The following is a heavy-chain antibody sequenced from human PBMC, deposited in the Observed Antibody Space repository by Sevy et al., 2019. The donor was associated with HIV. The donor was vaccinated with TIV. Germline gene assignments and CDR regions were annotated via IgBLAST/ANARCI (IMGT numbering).Heavy chain of an antibody. CDR2: VSAYTGNT. Sequence: ASVKVSCEASGYTFSNYGISWVRQAPGQGLEWMGWVSAYTGNTNYAQKFQGRVTMTRDTSTSTVYMELSSLRSEDTAVYYCARGGSSGWTYVDYWGQGTLVTVSS. J-gene: IGHJ4*02. CDR3: ARGGSSGWTYVDY. V-gene: IGHV1-18*01. CDR1: GYTFSNYG. D-gene: IGHD6-19*01.